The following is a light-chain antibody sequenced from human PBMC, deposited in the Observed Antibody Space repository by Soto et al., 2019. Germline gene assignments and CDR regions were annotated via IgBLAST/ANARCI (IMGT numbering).Light chain of an antibody. Sequence: EIVLTQSPGTLSLSPGERATLSCRASQSVSSSYLAWYQQKLGQAPRLLIYVASSRAPGIPDRFSGSGSGTDFTLTISRLEPEDFAVYYCQQYGSSPWTFGQGTKVEIK. V-gene: IGKV3-20*01. J-gene: IGKJ1*01. CDR3: QQYGSSPWT. CDR2: VAS. CDR1: QSVSSSY.